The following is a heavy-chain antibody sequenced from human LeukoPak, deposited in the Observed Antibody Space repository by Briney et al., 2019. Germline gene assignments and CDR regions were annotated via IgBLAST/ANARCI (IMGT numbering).Heavy chain of an antibody. CDR3: ARVPGDYGYFDF. J-gene: IGHJ4*02. D-gene: IGHD4-17*01. Sequence: GGSLRLSCAASGFTFSTYWMNWVRQAPGKGLEWVANIKRDGSEKYYVDSVKGRFTISRGNAKNSLYLQMNSLRAEDTAVYYCARVPGDYGYFDFWGQGILVTVSS. CDR1: GFTFSTYW. V-gene: IGHV3-7*03. CDR2: IKRDGSEK.